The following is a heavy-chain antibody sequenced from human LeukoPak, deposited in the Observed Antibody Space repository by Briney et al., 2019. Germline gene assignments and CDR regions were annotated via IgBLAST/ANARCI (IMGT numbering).Heavy chain of an antibody. D-gene: IGHD5-18*01. CDR1: GFTFSSYA. J-gene: IGHJ4*02. V-gene: IGHV3-64*01. CDR2: ISSNGSST. CDR3: ARDVDTAMVFDY. Sequence: GGSLRLSCAASGFTFSSYAMHWVRQAPGKGLEYVSAISSNGSSTYYANSVKGRFTISRDNSKNTLYLQMGSLRAEDMAVYYCARDVDTAMVFDYWGQGTLVTVSS.